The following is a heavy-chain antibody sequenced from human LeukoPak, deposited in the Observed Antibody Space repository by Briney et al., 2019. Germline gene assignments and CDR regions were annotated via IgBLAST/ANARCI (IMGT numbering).Heavy chain of an antibody. V-gene: IGHV3-9*01. CDR1: GFTFDDYA. J-gene: IGHJ6*03. CDR2: ISWNSGSI. CDR3: ASVGLSSSSGLGGYYYYMDV. D-gene: IGHD6-6*01. Sequence: PGGSLRLSCAASGFTFDDYAMHWVRQAPGKGLEWVSGISWNSGSIGYADSVKGRFTISRDNAKNSLYLQMNSLRAEDTAVYYCASVGLSSSSGLGGYYYYMDVWGKGTTVTVSS.